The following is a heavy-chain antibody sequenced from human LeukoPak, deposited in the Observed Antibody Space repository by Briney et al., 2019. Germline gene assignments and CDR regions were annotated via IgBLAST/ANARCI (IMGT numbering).Heavy chain of an antibody. CDR3: ARGSSSSNYFDY. J-gene: IGHJ4*02. V-gene: IGHV4-34*01. CDR2: INHSGST. Sequence: KPSETLSLTCAVYGGSFIGYYWSWIRQPPGKGLEWIGEINHSGSTNYNPSLKSRVTISVDTSKNQFSLKLSSVTAADTAVYYCARGSSSSNYFDYWGQGTLVTVSS. D-gene: IGHD6-6*01. CDR1: GGSFIGYY.